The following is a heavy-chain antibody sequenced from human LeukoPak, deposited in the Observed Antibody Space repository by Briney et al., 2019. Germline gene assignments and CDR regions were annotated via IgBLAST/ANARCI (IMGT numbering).Heavy chain of an antibody. J-gene: IGHJ4*02. Sequence: ASVKVSCTASGYTFTGYYMHWVRQAPGQGLEWMGWINPNSGGTNYAQKFQGRVTMTRDTSISTAYMELSRLRSDDTAVYYCATFGAGGYYFDYWGQGTLVTVSS. CDR1: GYTFTGYY. D-gene: IGHD3-3*01. CDR3: ATFGAGGYYFDY. V-gene: IGHV1-2*02. CDR2: INPNSGGT.